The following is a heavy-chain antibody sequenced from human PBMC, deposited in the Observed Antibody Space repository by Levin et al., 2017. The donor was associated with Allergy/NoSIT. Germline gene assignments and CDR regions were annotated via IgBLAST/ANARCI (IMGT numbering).Heavy chain of an antibody. Sequence: GESLKISCKASGYTFTSYDINWVRQATGQGLEWMGWMNPNSGNTGYAQKFQGRVTMTRNTSISTAYMELSSLRSEDTAVYYCARGPYSGSYYAPHDYWGQGTLVTVSS. D-gene: IGHD1-26*01. CDR1: GYTFTSYD. V-gene: IGHV1-8*01. J-gene: IGHJ4*02. CDR3: ARGPYSGSYYAPHDY. CDR2: MNPNSGNT.